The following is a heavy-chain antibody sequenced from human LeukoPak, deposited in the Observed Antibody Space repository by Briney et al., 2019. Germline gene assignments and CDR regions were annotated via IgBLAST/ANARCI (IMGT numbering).Heavy chain of an antibody. J-gene: IGHJ5*02. CDR1: GGSISGYY. V-gene: IGHV4-59*01. D-gene: IGHD4-17*01. Sequence: SETLSLTCTVSGGSISGYYWSWIRQPPGKGLEWIGYIYYSGSTNYNPSLKSRVTISVDTSKNQFSLKLSSVTAADTAVYYCARDSRLRASSNWFDPWGQGTLVTVSS. CDR2: IYYSGST. CDR3: ARDSRLRASSNWFDP.